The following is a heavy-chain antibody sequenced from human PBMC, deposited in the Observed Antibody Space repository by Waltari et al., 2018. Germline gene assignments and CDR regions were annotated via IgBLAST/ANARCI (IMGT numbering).Heavy chain of an antibody. V-gene: IGHV1-18*01. CDR3: ARVAHNTIFGVVTYYFDY. D-gene: IGHD3-3*01. CDR2: ISAYNGNT. Sequence: QVQLVQSGAEVKKPGASVKVSCKASGYTFTSYGISWVRPAPGQGLEWMGWISAYNGNTNYAQKLQGRVTMTTDTSTSTAYMELRSLRSDDTAVYYCARVAHNTIFGVVTYYFDYWGQGTLVTVSS. J-gene: IGHJ4*02. CDR1: GYTFTSYG.